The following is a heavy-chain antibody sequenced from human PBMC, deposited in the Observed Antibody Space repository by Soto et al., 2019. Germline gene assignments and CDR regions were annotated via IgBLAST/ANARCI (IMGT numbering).Heavy chain of an antibody. CDR3: AKHMDDSGYFYVEGADH. J-gene: IGHJ4*02. V-gene: IGHV3-30*18. CDR2: ISYTGANT. D-gene: IGHD3-22*01. CDR1: GFTFGRYA. Sequence: GSLRLSCVASGFTFGRYAMHWVRQPPGRGLEWVAVISYTGANTYYVGSVRGRFTISRDNSKNTLYLQMNSLRAEDTAMYYCAKHMDDSGYFYVEGADHWGQGTLVTVSS.